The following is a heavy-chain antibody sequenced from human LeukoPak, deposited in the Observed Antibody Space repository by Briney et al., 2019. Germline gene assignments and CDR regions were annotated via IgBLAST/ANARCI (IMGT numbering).Heavy chain of an antibody. Sequence: PGGSLRLSCAASGFTFSSYAMSWVRQGPGKGLEWVSAISGSGDKIFYADSVKGRFGISRDNSKNTLYLQMDSLRPEDTAVYYCAKSLSDGGSLDYWAQGTLVTVS. D-gene: IGHD2-15*01. CDR1: GFTFSSYA. CDR3: AKSLSDGGSLDY. J-gene: IGHJ4*02. CDR2: ISGSGDKI. V-gene: IGHV3-23*01.